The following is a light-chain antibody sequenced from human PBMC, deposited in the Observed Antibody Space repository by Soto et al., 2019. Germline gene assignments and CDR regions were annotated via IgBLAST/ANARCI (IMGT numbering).Light chain of an antibody. CDR2: AAS. CDR1: QSISSY. Sequence: DIQMTQSPSSLSASVGDRVTITCRASQSISSYLNWYQQKPGKAPKLLIYAASSLQSGVPSRFSGSGSGTDFTLTISSLQPDDFATYYCQQRYSTPWTFGQGTKVEIK. CDR3: QQRYSTPWT. V-gene: IGKV1-39*01. J-gene: IGKJ1*01.